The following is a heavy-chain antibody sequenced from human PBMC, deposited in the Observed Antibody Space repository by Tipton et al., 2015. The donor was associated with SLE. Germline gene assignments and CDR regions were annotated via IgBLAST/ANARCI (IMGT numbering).Heavy chain of an antibody. D-gene: IGHD6-19*01. CDR3: ARDSSGWYGL. CDR2: IYTSGST. V-gene: IGHV4-61*09. CDR1: GGSISSGSYY. Sequence: LRLSCTVSGGSISSGSYYWSWIRQPAGKGLEWIGYIYTSGSTNYNPSLKSRVTISVDTSKNQFSLKLSSVTAADTAVYYCARDSSGWYGLWGQGTMVTVSS. J-gene: IGHJ3*01.